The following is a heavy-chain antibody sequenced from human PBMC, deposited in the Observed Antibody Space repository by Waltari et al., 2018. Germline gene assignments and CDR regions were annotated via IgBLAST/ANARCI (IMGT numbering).Heavy chain of an antibody. V-gene: IGHV3-15*01. CDR3: TTDRRRGYDPQFDY. J-gene: IGHJ4*02. CDR2: IRSKADGGTI. CDR1: GFSFSDAW. Sequence: EVQLVESGGGLVKPGGSLRLSCAASGFSFSDAWLSWVRLAPGKGLEWVGRIRSKADGGTIDYAAPVKGRFTTSRDDSKTTLYMQLNSLKDEDTAVYYCTTDRRRGYDPQFDYWGQGTLVTVSS. D-gene: IGHD5-12*01.